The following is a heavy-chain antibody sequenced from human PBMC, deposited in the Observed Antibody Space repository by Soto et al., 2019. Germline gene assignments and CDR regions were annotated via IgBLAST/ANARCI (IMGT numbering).Heavy chain of an antibody. J-gene: IGHJ4*02. CDR3: AKDLEALSGYGFPFDY. CDR1: GFTFSSYA. CDR2: ISGSGGST. Sequence: EVQLLESGGGLVQPGGSLRLSCAASGFTFSSYAMSWVRQAPGKGLEWVSAISGSGGSTYYADSVKGRFTISRDNSKNTLYLQMNSLRAEDTAVYYCAKDLEALSGYGFPFDYWGQGTLATVSS. D-gene: IGHD5-12*01. V-gene: IGHV3-23*01.